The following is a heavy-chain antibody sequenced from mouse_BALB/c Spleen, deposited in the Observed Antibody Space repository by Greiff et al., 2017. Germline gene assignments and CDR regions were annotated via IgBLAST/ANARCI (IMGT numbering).Heavy chain of an antibody. CDR1: GYTFTDYE. D-gene: IGHD2-10*02. CDR2: IDPETGGT. J-gene: IGHJ4*01. CDR3: TILGFLDY. Sequence: QVQLQQSGAELVRPGASVTLSCKASGYTFTDYEMHWVKQTPVHGLEWIGAIDPETGGTAYNQKFKGKATLTADKSSSTAYMELRSLTSEDSAVYYCTILGFLDYWGQGTSVTVSS. V-gene: IGHV1-15*01.